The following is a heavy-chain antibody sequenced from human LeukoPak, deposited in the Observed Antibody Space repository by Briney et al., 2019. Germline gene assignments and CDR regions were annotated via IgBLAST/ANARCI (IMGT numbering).Heavy chain of an antibody. V-gene: IGHV1-2*02. CDR3: ARDMSWSGYYYDY. CDR1: GYTFTGYY. Sequence: ASVKVSCKASGYTFTGYYMHWVRQATGQGLEWMGWINPNSGGTNYAQKFQGRVTMTRDTSISTAYMELSRLRSDDTAVYYCARDMSWSGYYYDYWGQGTLVTVSS. D-gene: IGHD3-3*01. CDR2: INPNSGGT. J-gene: IGHJ4*02.